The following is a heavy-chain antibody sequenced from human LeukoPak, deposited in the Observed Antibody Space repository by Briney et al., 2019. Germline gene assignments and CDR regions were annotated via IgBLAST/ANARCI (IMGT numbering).Heavy chain of an antibody. CDR3: ATVAAAWFGELLGFDY. D-gene: IGHD3-10*01. V-gene: IGHV1-18*01. Sequence: ASVKVSCKASGFVFTSYGFTWVRQAPGQGLEWMGWISAYNGNTNYAQKLQGRVTMTTDTSTSTAYMELRSLRSEDTAVYYCATVAAAWFGELLGFDYWGQGTLVTVSS. J-gene: IGHJ4*02. CDR2: ISAYNGNT. CDR1: GFVFTSYG.